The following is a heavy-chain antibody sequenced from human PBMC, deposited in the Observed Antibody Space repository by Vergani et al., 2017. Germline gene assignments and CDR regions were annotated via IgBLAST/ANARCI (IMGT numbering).Heavy chain of an antibody. D-gene: IGHD7-27*01. CDR3: ATGAGPFDI. CDR2: INHSGST. J-gene: IGHJ4*02. V-gene: IGHV4-4*02. Sequence: VQLVESGGGLVQPGGSLRLSCVVSGITFKNAWINWVRQAPGKGLEWIGEINHSGSTNYNPSLKSRVTISVDTSKNQFSLKLSSVTAADTAVYYCATGAGPFDIWGQGTLVTVSS. CDR1: GITFKNAW.